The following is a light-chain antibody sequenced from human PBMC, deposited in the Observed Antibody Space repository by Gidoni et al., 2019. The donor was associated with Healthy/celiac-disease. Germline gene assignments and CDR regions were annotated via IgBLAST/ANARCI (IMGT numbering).Light chain of an antibody. Sequence: EIVLTQSPATLSLSPGERATLSCSARQSVSSYLAWYQQKPGHAPRLLIYDASNRATGIPARFSGSGSGTDFTLTISSLEPEDFAVYYCQQRSNWPRLTFGGGTKVEIK. CDR3: QQRSNWPRLT. CDR2: DAS. CDR1: QSVSSY. V-gene: IGKV3-11*01. J-gene: IGKJ4*01.